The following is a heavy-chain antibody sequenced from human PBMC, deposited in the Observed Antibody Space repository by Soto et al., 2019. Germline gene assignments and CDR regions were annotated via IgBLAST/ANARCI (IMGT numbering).Heavy chain of an antibody. D-gene: IGHD3-10*01. CDR1: GFTFSSYW. Sequence: GGSLRLSCAASGFTFSSYWMHWVRQAPGKGLVWVSRINSDGSSTSYADSVKGRFTISRDNAKNTLYLQMNSLRAEDTAVYYCARERITMVRGVPYYYYGMDVWGQGTPVTVSS. CDR2: INSDGSST. CDR3: ARERITMVRGVPYYYYGMDV. V-gene: IGHV3-74*01. J-gene: IGHJ6*02.